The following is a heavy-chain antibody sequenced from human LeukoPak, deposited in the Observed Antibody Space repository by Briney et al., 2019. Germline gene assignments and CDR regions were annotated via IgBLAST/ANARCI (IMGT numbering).Heavy chain of an antibody. D-gene: IGHD4-17*01. Sequence: SETLSLTCTVSGGSISSGSYYWSWIRQPAGKRLEWIGRIYTSGSTNYNPSLQSRVTISVDTSKNQFSLKLSSVTAADTAVYYCASYDYGDYVVDYWGQGTLVTVSS. CDR3: ASYDYGDYVVDY. CDR2: IYTSGST. J-gene: IGHJ4*02. CDR1: GGSISSGSYY. V-gene: IGHV4-61*02.